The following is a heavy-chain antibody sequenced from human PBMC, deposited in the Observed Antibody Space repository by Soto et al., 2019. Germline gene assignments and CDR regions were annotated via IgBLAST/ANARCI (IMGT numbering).Heavy chain of an antibody. J-gene: IGHJ6*02. D-gene: IGHD6-6*01. V-gene: IGHV4-31*03. CDR3: ARDGYSSSSGVYYYYGMDV. CDR1: GGSISSGGYY. Sequence: SETLSLTCTVSGGSISSGGYYWSWIRHHPGKGLEWIGYIYYSGSTYYNPSLKSRVTISVDTSKNQFSLKLSSVTAADTAVYYCARDGYSSSSGVYYYYGMDVWGQGTTVTVSS. CDR2: IYYSGST.